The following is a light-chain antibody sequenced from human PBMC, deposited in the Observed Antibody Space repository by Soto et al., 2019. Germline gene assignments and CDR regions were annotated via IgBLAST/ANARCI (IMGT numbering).Light chain of an antibody. Sequence: EVVMTQSPATLSVSPGEGVTLSCRASHSLDSYLAWYQKKPGQAPRLLIYDTSNRASGIPARFSGSGSGTDFTLTISSLEPEDSAVYYCLHRSNWPTFGQGTKVDIK. CDR3: LHRSNWPT. CDR1: HSLDSY. J-gene: IGKJ1*01. CDR2: DTS. V-gene: IGKV3-11*01.